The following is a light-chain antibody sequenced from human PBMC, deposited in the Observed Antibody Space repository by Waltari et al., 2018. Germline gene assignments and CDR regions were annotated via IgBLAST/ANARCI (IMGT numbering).Light chain of an antibody. CDR1: QSVSRA. CDR2: AAS. Sequence: EFVLSQSPATLCWSPGVRAPLSCRASQSVSRALAWYPQKPGQAPRLLIYAASTRATGVPDRVSGSGSGTDFSLTMSRLDPEDFAVYYCQHYVNLPVTFGQGTKVEI. CDR3: QHYVNLPVT. V-gene: IGKV3-20*01. J-gene: IGKJ1*01.